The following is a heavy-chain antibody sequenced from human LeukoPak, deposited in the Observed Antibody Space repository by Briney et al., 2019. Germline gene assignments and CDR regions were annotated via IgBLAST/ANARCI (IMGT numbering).Heavy chain of an antibody. V-gene: IGHV1-18*01. CDR1: GYTFTSYG. CDR3: AILGGYDGDPSAFDI. Sequence: GASVKVSCKASGYTFTSYGISWVRQAPGQGLEWMGWISAYNGNTNYAQKLQGRVTMTTDTSTSTAYMELRSLRSDDTAVYYCAILGGYDGDPSAFDIWGQGTMVTVSS. CDR2: ISAYNGNT. D-gene: IGHD5-12*01. J-gene: IGHJ3*02.